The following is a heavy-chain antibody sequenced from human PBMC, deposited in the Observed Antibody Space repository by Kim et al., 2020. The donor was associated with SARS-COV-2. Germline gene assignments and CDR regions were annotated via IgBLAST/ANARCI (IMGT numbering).Heavy chain of an antibody. J-gene: IGHJ4*02. V-gene: IGHV4-31*03. CDR3: ARYRGSAYYFDY. D-gene: IGHD1-26*01. CDR1: GGSISSGGYY. CDR2: IYYSGST. Sequence: SETLSLTCTVSGGSISSGGYYWSWIRQHPGKGLEWIGYIYYSGSTYYNPSLKSRVTISVDTSKNQFSLKLSSVTAADTAVYYCARYRGSAYYFDYWGQGTLVTVSS.